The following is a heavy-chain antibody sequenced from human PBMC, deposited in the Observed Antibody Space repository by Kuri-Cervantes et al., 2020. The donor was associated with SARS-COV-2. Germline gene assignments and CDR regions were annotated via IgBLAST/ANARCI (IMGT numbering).Heavy chain of an antibody. CDR1: GGSFSGYY. V-gene: IGHV4-34*01. Sequence: ESLKISCAVYGGSFSGYYWSWIRQPPGKGLEWIGEINHSGSTNYNPSLKSRVTISVDTSKNQFSLKLSSVTAADTAVYYCARATYYYDNSGYYSDYWGQGTLVTVSS. J-gene: IGHJ4*02. D-gene: IGHD3-22*01. CDR3: ARATYYYDNSGYYSDY. CDR2: INHSGST.